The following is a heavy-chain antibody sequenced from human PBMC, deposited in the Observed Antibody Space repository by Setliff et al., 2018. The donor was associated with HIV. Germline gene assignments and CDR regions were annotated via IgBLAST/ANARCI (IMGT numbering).Heavy chain of an antibody. J-gene: IGHJ5*02. CDR3: ARDRHSSGLGSYGP. CDR1: GGSFGVYR. D-gene: IGHD3-10*01. CDR2: IDSSGTT. Sequence: SETLSLPCTISGGSFGVYRWSWIRQSAGRGLEGIGRIDSSGTTDYKPSLKGRVAISVDTSRNQFSLRATSVTAADTAVYFCARDRHSSGLGSYGPWGPGILVTVSS. V-gene: IGHV4-4*07.